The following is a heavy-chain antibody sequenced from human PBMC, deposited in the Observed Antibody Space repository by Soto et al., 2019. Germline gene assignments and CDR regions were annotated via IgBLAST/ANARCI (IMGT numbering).Heavy chain of an antibody. V-gene: IGHV3-30*18. CDR3: AKENYYGSGSYYSYFYGIDV. CDR1: GFTYSDYG. Sequence: QVQLVESGGGVVQPGRSLRLSCAASGFTYSDYGMHWVRQAPGKGLEWVATISYDGSYTYYTDSVKDRFTISRDDSKNTXYXPMNSRRPEDTAVYYCAKENYYGSGSYYSYFYGIDVWGQGTTVTVSS. J-gene: IGHJ6*02. D-gene: IGHD3-10*01. CDR2: ISYDGSYT.